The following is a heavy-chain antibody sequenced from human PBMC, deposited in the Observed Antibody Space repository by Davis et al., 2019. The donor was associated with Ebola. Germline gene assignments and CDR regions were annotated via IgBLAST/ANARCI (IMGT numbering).Heavy chain of an antibody. CDR1: GYTFKNYA. CDR3: ARDATETPTDY. Sequence: AASVKVSCKASGYTFKNYAISWVRQAPGQGLEWMGWISAYNGNTNYAQKLQGRVTMTTDTSTSTAYMELRSLRSDDTAVYYCARDATETPTDYWGQGTLVTVSS. V-gene: IGHV1-18*01. J-gene: IGHJ4*02. D-gene: IGHD4-17*01. CDR2: ISAYNGNT.